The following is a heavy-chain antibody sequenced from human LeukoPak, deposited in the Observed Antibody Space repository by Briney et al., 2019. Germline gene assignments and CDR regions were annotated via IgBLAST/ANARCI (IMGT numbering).Heavy chain of an antibody. D-gene: IGHD3-22*01. V-gene: IGHV3-23*01. CDR3: AKVEKDYYDSSGYYYPFDY. CDR2: ISGSGGST. J-gene: IGHJ4*02. CDR1: GFAFSSYA. Sequence: GGSLRLSCAASGFAFSSYAMSWVRQAPGKGLERVSAISGSGGSTYYADSVKGRFTISRDNSKNTLYLQMNSLRAEDTAVYYCAKVEKDYYDSSGYYYPFDYWGQGTLVTVS.